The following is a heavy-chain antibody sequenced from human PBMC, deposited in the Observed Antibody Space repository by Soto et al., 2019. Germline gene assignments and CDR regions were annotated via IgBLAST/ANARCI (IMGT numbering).Heavy chain of an antibody. V-gene: IGHV4-59*01. Sequence: SETLSLTCTVSGGSISSYYWSWIRQPPGKGLEWIGYIYYSGSTNYNPSLKSRVTISVDTSKNQFSLKLSSVTAADTAVYYCAREQRSGYDYPWDYFDYWGQGTLVTVSS. CDR3: AREQRSGYDYPWDYFDY. CDR2: IYYSGST. D-gene: IGHD5-12*01. CDR1: GGSISSYY. J-gene: IGHJ4*02.